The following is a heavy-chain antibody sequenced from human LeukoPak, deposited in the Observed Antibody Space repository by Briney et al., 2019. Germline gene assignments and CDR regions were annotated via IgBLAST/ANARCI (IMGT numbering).Heavy chain of an antibody. CDR1: GGSISSGSYY. CDR2: IYTSGST. D-gene: IGHD3-10*01. V-gene: IGHV4-61*02. Sequence: SQTLSLTCTVSGGSISSGSYYWSWIRQPAGKGLEWIGRIYTSGSTNYNPSLKSRVTISVDTSKNQFSLKLSSVTAADTAVYYCAMGSHYWGQGTLVTVSS. J-gene: IGHJ4*02. CDR3: AMGSHY.